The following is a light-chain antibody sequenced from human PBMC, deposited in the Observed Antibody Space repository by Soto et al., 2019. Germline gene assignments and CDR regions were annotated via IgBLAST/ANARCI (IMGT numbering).Light chain of an antibody. Sequence: QPVLTQSPSASASLGASVKLTCTLSSGHSNYAIAWHQQQSEKGPRYLMKLNSDGSHSKGDGIPDRFSGSSSGAERYLTISSLQYEDEADYYCQTWGSGIVVFGGGTKLTV. J-gene: IGLJ2*01. V-gene: IGLV4-69*01. CDR3: QTWGSGIVV. CDR1: SGHSNYA. CDR2: LNSDGSH.